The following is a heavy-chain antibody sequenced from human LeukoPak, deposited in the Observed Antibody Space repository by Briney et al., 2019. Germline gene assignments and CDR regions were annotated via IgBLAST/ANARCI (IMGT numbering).Heavy chain of an antibody. V-gene: IGHV4-34*01. CDR2: INHSGST. D-gene: IGHD3-10*01. J-gene: IGHJ6*02. CDR3: ARVRYYYGSGSYSLAPYYHYGMDV. Sequence: PSETLSLTCAVYGGSFSGYYWSWIRQPPGKGLEWIGEINHSGSTNYNPSLKSRVTISVDTSKNQFSLKLSSVTAADTAVYYCARVRYYYGSGSYSLAPYYHYGMDVWGQGTTVTVSS. CDR1: GGSFSGYY.